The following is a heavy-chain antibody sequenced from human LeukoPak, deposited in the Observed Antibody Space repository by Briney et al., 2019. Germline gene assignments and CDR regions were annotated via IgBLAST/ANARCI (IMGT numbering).Heavy chain of an antibody. CDR3: AREGYIVATKGNEYYDYFSMD. Sequence: PGGSLRLSCAASGFTFSSYSMHWVRQAPGKGLEWVSSISSSSSYIYYADSVKGRLTISRDNAKNSLYLQMNSLRAEDTAVYYCAREGYIVATKGNEYYDYFSMD. V-gene: IGHV3-21*01. CDR1: GFTFSSYS. CDR2: ISSSSSYI. J-gene: IGHJ6*01. D-gene: IGHD5-12*01.